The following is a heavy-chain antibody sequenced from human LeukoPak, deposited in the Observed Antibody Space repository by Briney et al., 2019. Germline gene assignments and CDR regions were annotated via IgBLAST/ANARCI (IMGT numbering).Heavy chain of an antibody. V-gene: IGHV1-3*04. Sequence: GASVKVSCKASGYNFISYGISWVRQAPGQRLEWMGWINTGNGNTKYSQKFQGRVTVTRDTSASTAYMELSSLRSEDTAVYYCARCGYSDGWSCDHWGQGTLVTVSS. CDR1: GYNFISYG. D-gene: IGHD5-18*01. CDR2: INTGNGNT. CDR3: ARCGYSDGWSCDH. J-gene: IGHJ5*02.